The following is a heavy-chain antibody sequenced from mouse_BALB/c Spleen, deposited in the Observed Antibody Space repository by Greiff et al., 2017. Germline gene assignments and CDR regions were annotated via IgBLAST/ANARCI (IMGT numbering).Heavy chain of an antibody. D-gene: IGHD4-1*01. Sequence: EVQLQESGTVLARPGASVKMSCKASGYSFTSYWMHWVKQRPGQGLEWIGAIYPGNSDTSYNQKFKGKAKLSAVTSTSTAYMELSSLTNEDSAVYYCKRAKANWDWFAYWGQGTLVTVSA. V-gene: IGHV1-5*01. CDR1: GYSFTSYW. CDR2: IYPGNSDT. CDR3: KRAKANWDWFAY. J-gene: IGHJ3*01.